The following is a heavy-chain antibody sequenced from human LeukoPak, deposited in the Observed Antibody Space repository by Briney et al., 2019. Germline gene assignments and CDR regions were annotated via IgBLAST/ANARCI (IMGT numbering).Heavy chain of an antibody. Sequence: ASVKVSCKASGYTFTSYGISWVRQAPGQGLEWMGVIDPRGGSTTYAQKVQGRFTMTRDTSTSTVYMELRSLNSEDTAVYYCARSHSSWYCFDPWGQGTLVTVSS. V-gene: IGHV1-46*01. J-gene: IGHJ5*02. D-gene: IGHD6-13*01. CDR2: IDPRGGST. CDR1: GYTFTSYG. CDR3: ARSHSSWYCFDP.